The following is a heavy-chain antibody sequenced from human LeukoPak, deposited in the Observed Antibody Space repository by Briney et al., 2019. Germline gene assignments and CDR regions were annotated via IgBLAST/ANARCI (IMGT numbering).Heavy chain of an antibody. Sequence: SETLSLTCAVYGGSFSGYYWSWIRQPPGKGLEWIGEIKHSGSTTYNPSLKSRVTISLDTSKNQVSLKLNSVTAADTAVYYCATYHCGSGSYHNHPNFDSWGQGTLVTVSS. D-gene: IGHD3-10*01. J-gene: IGHJ4*02. CDR1: GGSFSGYY. CDR3: ATYHCGSGSYHNHPNFDS. V-gene: IGHV4-34*01. CDR2: IKHSGST.